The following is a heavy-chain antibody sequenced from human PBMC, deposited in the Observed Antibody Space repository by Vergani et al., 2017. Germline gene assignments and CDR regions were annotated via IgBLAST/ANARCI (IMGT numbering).Heavy chain of an antibody. CDR1: GFTFSSYA. J-gene: IGHJ4*02. CDR3: AREMGIAAAFDY. V-gene: IGHV3-30*04. D-gene: IGHD6-13*01. Sequence: QVQLVESGGGLVKPGGSLRLSCAASGFTFSSYAMHWVRQAPGKGLEWVAVISYDGSNKYYADSVKGRFTISRDNSKNTLYLQMNSLRAEDTAVYYCAREMGIAAAFDYWGQGTLVTVSS. CDR2: ISYDGSNK.